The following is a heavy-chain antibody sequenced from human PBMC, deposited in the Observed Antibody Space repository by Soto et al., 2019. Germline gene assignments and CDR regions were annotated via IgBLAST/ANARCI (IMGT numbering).Heavy chain of an antibody. Sequence: SGPTLVNPTQTLTLTCTFSGFSLSTSGVGVGWIRQPPGKALEWLALIYWDDDKRYSPSLKSRLTITKGTSKNQVVLTMTKMDPVDKATYYCAHSFSPRGGPHFPRSRKYYFDYWGQGTLVTVPS. CDR3: AHSFSPRGGPHFPRSRKYYFDY. J-gene: IGHJ4*02. CDR2: IYWDDDK. D-gene: IGHD3-16*02. CDR1: GFSLSTSGVG. V-gene: IGHV2-5*02.